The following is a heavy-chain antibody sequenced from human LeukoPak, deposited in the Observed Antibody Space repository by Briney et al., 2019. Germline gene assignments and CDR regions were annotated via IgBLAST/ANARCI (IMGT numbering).Heavy chain of an antibody. CDR2: INWNGGST. CDR1: GFTFDDYG. CDR3: ATTVGYCSSTSCYDPFDI. Sequence: GGSLRLSWAASGFTFDDYGMSWVRQAPGKGLEWVSGINWNGGSTGYADSVKGRFTISRDNAKNSLYLQMNSLRAEDTALYYCATTVGYCSSTSCYDPFDIWGQGTMVTVSS. V-gene: IGHV3-20*04. J-gene: IGHJ3*02. D-gene: IGHD2-2*01.